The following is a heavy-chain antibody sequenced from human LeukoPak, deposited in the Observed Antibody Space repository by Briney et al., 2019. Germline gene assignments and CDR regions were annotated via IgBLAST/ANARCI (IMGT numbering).Heavy chain of an antibody. CDR1: GFTFSSYA. Sequence: GGSLRLSCAASGFTFSSYAMHWVRQAPGKGLEWVAVISYDGSNKYYADSVKGRFTISRDNSKNTLYLQMNSLRAEDTAVYYCAREYSSGWYGDYYYGMDVWGQGTTVTVSS. CDR3: AREYSSGWYGDYYYGMDV. CDR2: ISYDGSNK. J-gene: IGHJ6*02. D-gene: IGHD6-19*01. V-gene: IGHV3-30*04.